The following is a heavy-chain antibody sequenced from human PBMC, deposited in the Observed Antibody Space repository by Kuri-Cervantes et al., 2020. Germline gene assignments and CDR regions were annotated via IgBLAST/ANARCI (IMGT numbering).Heavy chain of an antibody. CDR3: AKDKGSGSYNYYYGMDV. D-gene: IGHD3-10*01. CDR1: GFTFDDYA. J-gene: IGHJ6*02. Sequence: SLNISCAASGFTFDDYAMHWVRQAPGKGLEWVSGISWNSGSIGYADSVKGRFTISRDNAKNSLYLQMNSLRAEDTALYYCAKDKGSGSYNYYYGMDVWGQGTTVTVSS. CDR2: ISWNSGSI. V-gene: IGHV3-9*01.